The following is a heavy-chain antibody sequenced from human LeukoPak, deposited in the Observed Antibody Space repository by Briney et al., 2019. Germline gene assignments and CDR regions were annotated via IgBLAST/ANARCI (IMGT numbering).Heavy chain of an antibody. V-gene: IGHV1-69*04. CDR2: VIPILGIA. CDR1: GYTFTSYD. CDR3: ASSGDGYNSNAFDI. D-gene: IGHD5-24*01. J-gene: IGHJ3*02. Sequence: GTSVKVSCKASGYTFTSYDIYWVRQAPGQGLEWIGRVIPILGIANYAQKFQGRVTITADKSTSTAYMELSSLRSEDTAVYYCASSGDGYNSNAFDIWGQGTMVTVSS.